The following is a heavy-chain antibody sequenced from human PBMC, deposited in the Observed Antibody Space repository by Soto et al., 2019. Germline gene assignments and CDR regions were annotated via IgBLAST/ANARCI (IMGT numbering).Heavy chain of an antibody. CDR2: INHSGST. CDR1: GGSFSGYY. Sequence: PSETLSLTCAVYGGSFSGYYWSWIRQPPGKGLEWIGEINHSGSTNYNPSLKSRVTISVDTSKNQFSLKLSSVTAADTAVYYCARDAVYDTNYWGQGTLVTVSS. J-gene: IGHJ4*02. CDR3: ARDAVYDTNY. V-gene: IGHV4-34*01. D-gene: IGHD3-9*01.